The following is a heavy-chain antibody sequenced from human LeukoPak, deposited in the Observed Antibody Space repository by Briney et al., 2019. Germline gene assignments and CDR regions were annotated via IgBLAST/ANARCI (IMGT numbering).Heavy chain of an antibody. CDR2: IYYSGST. D-gene: IGHD3-16*01. V-gene: IGHV4-59*01. CDR3: ARVGGDGYIDY. CDR1: GGSISSYY. Sequence: PSGTLSLTCTVSGGSISSYYWSWIRQPPGKGLEWIGYIYYSGSTNYNPSLKSRVTISVDTSKNHFSLKLTSVTAADTAVYYCARVGGDGYIDYWGQGILVTVSS. J-gene: IGHJ4*02.